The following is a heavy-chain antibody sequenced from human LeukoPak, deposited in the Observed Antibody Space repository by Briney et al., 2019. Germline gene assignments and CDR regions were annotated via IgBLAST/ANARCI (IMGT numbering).Heavy chain of an antibody. J-gene: IGHJ5*02. D-gene: IGHD2-2*01. V-gene: IGHV3-21*01. Sequence: GGSLRLSCAASGFTFSSYSMNWVRQAPGKGLEWVSSISSSSSSYIYYADSVKGRFTISRDNAKNSLYLQMNSLRAEDTAVYYCARDLWRDIVVVPAALNNWFDPWGQGTLVTVSS. CDR2: ISSSSSSYI. CDR3: ARDLWRDIVVVPAALNNWFDP. CDR1: GFTFSSYS.